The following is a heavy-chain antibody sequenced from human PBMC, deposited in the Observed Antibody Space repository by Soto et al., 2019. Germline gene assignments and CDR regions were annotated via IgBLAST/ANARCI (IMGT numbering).Heavy chain of an antibody. CDR1: GFTFSSYA. Sequence: GGSLRLSCAASGFTFSSYAMHWVRQAPGKGLEWVAVISYDGSNKYYADSVKGRFTISRDNSKNTLYLQMNSLRADDTAVYYCARESYYDSSGYYPAPFDYWGQGTLVTVSS. D-gene: IGHD3-22*01. V-gene: IGHV3-30-3*01. CDR3: ARESYYDSSGYYPAPFDY. J-gene: IGHJ4*02. CDR2: ISYDGSNK.